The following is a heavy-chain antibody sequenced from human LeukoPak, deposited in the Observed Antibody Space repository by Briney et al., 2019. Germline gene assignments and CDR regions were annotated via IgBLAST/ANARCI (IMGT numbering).Heavy chain of an antibody. D-gene: IGHD2-2*01. CDR3: ARAAYCSSTSCYWFDP. J-gene: IGHJ5*02. V-gene: IGHV4-59*01. CDR2: IYSGRST. Sequence: PSETLSLTCTVSSGSISSFYWTWIRQPPGKGLEWIGHIYSGRSTNYNPSLKSRVTISVDMSKNQFYLKLSSVTAADTAVYYCARAAYCSSTSCYWFDPWGQGTLVTVSS. CDR1: SGSISSFY.